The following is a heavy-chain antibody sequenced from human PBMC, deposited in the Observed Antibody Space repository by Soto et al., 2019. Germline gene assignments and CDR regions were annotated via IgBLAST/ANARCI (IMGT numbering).Heavy chain of an antibody. CDR2: MNPNRGNT. V-gene: IGHV1-8*01. J-gene: IGHJ5*02. D-gene: IGHD1-26*01. CDR1: GYTFTSYD. CDR3: ARGGIVGANDANWFDP. Sequence: QVQLVQSGAEVKKPGASVKVSCKASGYTFTSYDINWVRQATGQGLELMGWMNPNRGNTGYAQKFQGRVTMTRNTSISTASMELSSLRSEDTAVYYCARGGIVGANDANWFDPWGQGTLVTVSS.